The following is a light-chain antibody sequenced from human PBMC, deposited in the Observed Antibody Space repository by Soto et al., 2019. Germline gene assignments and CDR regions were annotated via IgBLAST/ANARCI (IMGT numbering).Light chain of an antibody. CDR3: QRSDSTPYT. Sequence: DIQMPPSPSSLSASVGDRVTITCRASQSISFYLHWYQQKPGKAPNLLIYGASSLQSGVPSRFSGSGSGTEFTLTISSLQTEDFATYYCQRSDSTPYTFGQGTKLEIK. CDR1: QSISFY. J-gene: IGKJ2*01. V-gene: IGKV1-39*01. CDR2: GAS.